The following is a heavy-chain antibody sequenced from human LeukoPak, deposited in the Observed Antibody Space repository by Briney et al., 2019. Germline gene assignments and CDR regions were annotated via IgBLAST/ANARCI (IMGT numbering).Heavy chain of an antibody. CDR3: TRGRTYVDP. V-gene: IGHV4-59*01. CDR2: IYYTGTT. J-gene: IGHJ5*02. Sequence: PSETLSLTCTVSGGPISPYYWSWIRQPPGKGLEWIGYIYYTGTTNYNPSLQSRVTISVQTSKNQFSLNLTSVTAADTAVYYCTRGRTYVDPWGQGTLVTVSS. CDR1: GGPISPYY. D-gene: IGHD3-16*01.